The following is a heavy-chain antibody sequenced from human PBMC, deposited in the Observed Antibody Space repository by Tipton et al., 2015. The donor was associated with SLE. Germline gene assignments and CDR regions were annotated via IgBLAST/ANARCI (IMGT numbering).Heavy chain of an antibody. CDR3: AGGPYYDSSGYYFNDAFDI. Sequence: SLRLSCAASGFTFSSYDMHWVRQATGKGLEWVSAIGTAGDTYYPGSVKGRFTISRENAKNSLYLQMNSLRAGDTAVYYCAGGPYYDSSGYYFNDAFDIWGQGTMVTVSS. CDR1: GFTFSSYD. CDR2: IGTAGDT. V-gene: IGHV3-13*01. J-gene: IGHJ3*02. D-gene: IGHD3-22*01.